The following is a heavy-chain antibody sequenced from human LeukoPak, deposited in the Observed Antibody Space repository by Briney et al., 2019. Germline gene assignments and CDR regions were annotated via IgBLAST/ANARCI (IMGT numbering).Heavy chain of an antibody. V-gene: IGHV4-34*01. CDR3: ARAMVRGVIPSGY. J-gene: IGHJ4*02. Sequence: PSETLSLTCAVYGGSFSGYYWSWIRQPPGKGLEWIGEINHSGSINYNPSLKSRVTISVDTSKNQFSLKLSSVTAADTAVYYCARAMVRGVIPSGYWGQGTLVTVSS. CDR2: INHSGSI. CDR1: GGSFSGYY. D-gene: IGHD3-10*01.